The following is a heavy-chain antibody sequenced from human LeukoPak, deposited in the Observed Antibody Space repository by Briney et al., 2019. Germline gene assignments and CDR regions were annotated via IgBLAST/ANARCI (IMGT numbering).Heavy chain of an antibody. D-gene: IGHD4-23*01. J-gene: IGHJ3*01. CDR3: GKDPNGNFIGAFDF. CDR2: ISSSSSYI. CDR1: GFTFSSYS. V-gene: IGHV3-21*01. Sequence: GGSLRLSGAASGFTFSSYSMNWVRQAPGKGLEWVSSISSSSSYIYYADSVKGRFTISRDNAKNSLYLQMNSLRAEDTAVYYCGKDPNGNFIGAFDFWGQGTMVTVSS.